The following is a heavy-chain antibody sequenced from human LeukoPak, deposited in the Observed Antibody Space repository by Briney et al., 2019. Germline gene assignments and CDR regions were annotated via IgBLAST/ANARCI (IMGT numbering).Heavy chain of an antibody. CDR1: GYTFTSYD. CDR2: MNPNSGNT. Sequence: GASVKVSCKASGYTFTSYDINWVRQATGQGLEWMGWMNPNSGNTGYAQKFQGRVTITRNTSISTAYMELSSLRSEDTAVYYCARDEIRGERWLATRSSGNYYYYMDVWGKGTTVTVSS. D-gene: IGHD6-19*01. J-gene: IGHJ6*03. CDR3: ARDEIRGERWLATRSSGNYYYYMDV. V-gene: IGHV1-8*03.